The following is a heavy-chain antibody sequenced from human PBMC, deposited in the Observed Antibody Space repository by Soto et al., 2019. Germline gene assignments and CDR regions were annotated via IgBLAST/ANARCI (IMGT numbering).Heavy chain of an antibody. CDR2: INWNGATA. V-gene: IGHV3-20*04. D-gene: IGHD3-10*01. CDR1: EFTFQNDG. Sequence: EVQLVESGGRLARPGESLRLSCVGSEFTFQNDGMNWVRQFPGKGLEWVCGINWNGATAGCADSVKGRFAVSRDNVQSSIFRQMNSLTAGDTALYYCARGVAVIALWGQGPMVTVSS. CDR3: ARGVAVIAL. J-gene: IGHJ3*01.